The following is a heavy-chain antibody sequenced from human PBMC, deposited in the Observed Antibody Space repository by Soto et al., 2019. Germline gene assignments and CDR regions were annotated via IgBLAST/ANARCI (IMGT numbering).Heavy chain of an antibody. V-gene: IGHV3-74*01. CDR3: ARGWFGPDV. CDR2: IDKVGTDS. J-gene: IGHJ6*03. Sequence: EVQLVDSGGGLVQPGGSLRLSCAASEFTFSGRSVHWVRQAPGKGLLWVSGIDKVGTDSTYADSVKGRFTSSRDNAKNTVYLQMNSLRVEDSAVYYCARGWFGPDVWGKGTTVTVSS. D-gene: IGHD3-10*01. CDR1: EFTFSGRS.